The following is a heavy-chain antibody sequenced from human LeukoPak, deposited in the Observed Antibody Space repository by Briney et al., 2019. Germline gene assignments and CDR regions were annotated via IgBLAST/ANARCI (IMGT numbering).Heavy chain of an antibody. Sequence: ASVKVSCKASGYTFTGHYMHWVRQAPGQGLEWMGWINPNSGGTNYAQKFQGRVTMTRDTSISTAYMELSRLRSDDTAVYYCARVLGPYSGSDYWGQGTLVTVSS. CDR1: GYTFTGHY. J-gene: IGHJ4*02. CDR2: INPNSGGT. D-gene: IGHD5-12*01. V-gene: IGHV1-2*02. CDR3: ARVLGPYSGSDY.